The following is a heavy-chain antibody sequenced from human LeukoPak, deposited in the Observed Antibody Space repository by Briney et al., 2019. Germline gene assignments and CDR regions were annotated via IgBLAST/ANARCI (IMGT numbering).Heavy chain of an antibody. V-gene: IGHV3-48*01. CDR1: GLTFSSYS. D-gene: IGHD1-26*01. Sequence: GGSLRLSCAASGLTFSSYSMNWVRQAPGKGLEGVSNISSSSNTIYYADSVKGRFTISRDNAKNSLYLQMNSLRAEDTAVYYCARDRIVRAIPFDYWGQGTLVTVSS. J-gene: IGHJ4*02. CDR3: ARDRIVRAIPFDY. CDR2: ISSSSNTI.